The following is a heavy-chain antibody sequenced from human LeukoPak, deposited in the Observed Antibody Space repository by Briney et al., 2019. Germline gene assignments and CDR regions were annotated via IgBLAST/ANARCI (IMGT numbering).Heavy chain of an antibody. Sequence: ASVKVSCKASGYTFTNYYIHWVRQAPGQGLECMGIINPSGGSTSYAQKFQGRVTMTRDMSTSTAYMELSSLRSEDTAVYYCARVGDNWNDIYYYYYMGVWGKGTTVTVSS. CDR1: GYTFTNYY. D-gene: IGHD1-1*01. V-gene: IGHV1-46*01. J-gene: IGHJ6*03. CDR2: INPSGGST. CDR3: ARVGDNWNDIYYYYYMGV.